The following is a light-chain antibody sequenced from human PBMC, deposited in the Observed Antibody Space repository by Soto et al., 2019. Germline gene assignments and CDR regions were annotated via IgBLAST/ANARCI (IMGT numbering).Light chain of an antibody. CDR2: EVS. CDR1: SSDLGGYNY. CDR3: SSYTSGSTTVV. J-gene: IGLJ2*01. V-gene: IGLV2-14*01. Sequence: QSVLTQPASVSGSPGQSITISCTETSSDLGGYNYVSWYQQHPGKAPKLMIYEVSNRPSGVSNRFSGSKSGNTASLTISGLQAEDEADYYCSSYTSGSTTVVFGGGTQLTVL.